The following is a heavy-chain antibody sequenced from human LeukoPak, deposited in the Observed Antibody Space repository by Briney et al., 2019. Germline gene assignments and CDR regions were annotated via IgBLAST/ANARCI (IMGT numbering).Heavy chain of an antibody. CDR1: GFTFGSYA. CDR2: ISYDGTNE. V-gene: IGHV3-30*04. D-gene: IGHD2-21*02. CDR3: ATVRGCGGDCYYIDY. Sequence: GGSLRLSCAASGFTFGSYAIHWVRQAPGKGLEWVAVISYDGTNEYYADSVKGRFTISRDNSKNTLYLQMNSLRAEDTAVYYCATVRGCGGDCYYIDYWGQGTLVTVSS. J-gene: IGHJ4*02.